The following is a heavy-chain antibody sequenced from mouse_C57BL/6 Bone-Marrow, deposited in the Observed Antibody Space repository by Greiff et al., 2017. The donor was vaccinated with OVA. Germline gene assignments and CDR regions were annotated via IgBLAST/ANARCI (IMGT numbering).Heavy chain of an antibody. V-gene: IGHV8-8*01. CDR3: ARIYYDYLAWFAY. CDR2: IWWDDDK. Sequence: QVQLKVSGPGILKPSQTLSLTCSFSGFSLSTFGMGVGWIRQPSGKGLEWLAHIWWDDDKYYNPALKSRLTISKDTSKNQVFLNIANVDTADTATDYCARIYYDYLAWFAYWGQGTLVTVSA. J-gene: IGHJ3*01. CDR1: GFSLSTFGMG. D-gene: IGHD2-4*01.